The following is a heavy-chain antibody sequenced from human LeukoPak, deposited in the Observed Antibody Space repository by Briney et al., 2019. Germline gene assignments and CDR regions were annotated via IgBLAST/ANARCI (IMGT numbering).Heavy chain of an antibody. Sequence: GGSLRLSCAASGFIFSSYGMHWVRQAPGKGLEWVAFIRYDGSNNYYADSVKGRFTISRDNSKNTLYLQMNSLRAEDTAVYYCAKDSGPYGSGTLYYFDYWGQGTLVTVSS. V-gene: IGHV3-30*02. J-gene: IGHJ4*02. CDR2: IRYDGSNN. D-gene: IGHD3-10*01. CDR3: AKDSGPYGSGTLYYFDY. CDR1: GFIFSSYG.